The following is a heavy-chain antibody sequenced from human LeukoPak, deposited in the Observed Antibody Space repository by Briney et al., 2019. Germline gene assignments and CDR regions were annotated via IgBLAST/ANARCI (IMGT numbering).Heavy chain of an antibody. CDR3: ARLYSGYDSTTDSDAFDI. CDR2: IFYSGID. Sequence: SETLSLTCTVSGGSINGYYWSWIRQPPGKGLEWIGYIFYSGIDRYNPALESRVTISIDTSKNHFSLKLTSVTAADTAVYYCARLYSGYDSTTDSDAFDIWGQGTMVTVSS. V-gene: IGHV4-59*08. D-gene: IGHD5-12*01. J-gene: IGHJ3*02. CDR1: GGSINGYY.